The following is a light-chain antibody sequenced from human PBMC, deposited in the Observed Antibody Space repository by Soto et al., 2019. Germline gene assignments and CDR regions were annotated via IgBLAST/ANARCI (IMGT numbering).Light chain of an antibody. J-gene: IGKJ1*01. CDR3: QQYVSSPWA. CDR2: GAS. V-gene: IGKV3-20*01. Sequence: EIVAAQSPCTLSLSPGERATLSCRASQSVTNSFLAWYQQKPGQAPRLLIYGASRRATGIPDRFTGSGSGTDFTLTISRLQPEDFAVYYCQQYVSSPWAFGQGTKVDIK. CDR1: QSVTNSF.